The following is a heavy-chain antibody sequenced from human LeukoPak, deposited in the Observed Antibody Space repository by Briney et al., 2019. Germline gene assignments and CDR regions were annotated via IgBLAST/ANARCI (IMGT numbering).Heavy chain of an antibody. CDR2: INHSGST. CDR3: ARRSGRRIYYYYMDV. J-gene: IGHJ6*03. D-gene: IGHD3-3*01. Sequence: SETLSLTCTVSGGSINSYYWSWIRQPPGKGLECIGEINHSGSTNYNPSLKSRVTISVDTSKNQFSLKLSSVTAADTAVYYCARRSGRRIYYYYMDVWGKGTTVTISS. CDR1: GGSINSYY. V-gene: IGHV4-34*01.